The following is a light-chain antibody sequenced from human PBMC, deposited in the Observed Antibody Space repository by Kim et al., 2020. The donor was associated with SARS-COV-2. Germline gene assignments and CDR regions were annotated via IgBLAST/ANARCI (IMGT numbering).Light chain of an antibody. J-gene: IGLJ3*02. CDR2: TNH. Sequence: GQRVTISRYGSSSNTGSNAVHWYQQLPATGPKLLIYTNHQRPSGVPDRFSGSKSGTSASLAISGLQSEDEADYYCAALDDSLNGWVFGGGTQLTVL. CDR1: SSNTGSNA. V-gene: IGLV1-44*01. CDR3: AALDDSLNGWV.